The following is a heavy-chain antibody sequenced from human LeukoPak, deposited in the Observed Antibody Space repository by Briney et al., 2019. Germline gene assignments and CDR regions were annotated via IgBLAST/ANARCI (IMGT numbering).Heavy chain of an antibody. J-gene: IGHJ3*02. CDR3: ARVGYDSSGYYYYAFDI. D-gene: IGHD3-22*01. CDR1: GGSISSYN. V-gene: IGHV4-4*07. Sequence: PSETLSVTCTVSGGSISSYNWSWIRQPAGKGLEWMGRIYTSGGTNYNPSLKSRVTMSVDTSKNQCSLKLSSVTAADTAVYYCARVGYDSSGYYYYAFDIWGQGTMVTVSS. CDR2: IYTSGGT.